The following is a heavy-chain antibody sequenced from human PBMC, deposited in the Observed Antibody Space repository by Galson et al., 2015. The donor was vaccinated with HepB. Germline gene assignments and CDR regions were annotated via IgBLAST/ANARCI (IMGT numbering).Heavy chain of an antibody. V-gene: IGHV1-69*13. Sequence: SVKVSCKASGGTFSSYAISWVRQAPGQGLEWMGGIIPIFGIANYAQKFQGRVTITADESTSTAYMELSSLRSEDTAVYYCARDLYSVGGVIVSQFDYWGQGTLVTVSS. CDR2: IIPIFGIA. CDR3: ARDLYSVGGVIVSQFDY. J-gene: IGHJ4*02. CDR1: GGTFSSYA. D-gene: IGHD3-16*02.